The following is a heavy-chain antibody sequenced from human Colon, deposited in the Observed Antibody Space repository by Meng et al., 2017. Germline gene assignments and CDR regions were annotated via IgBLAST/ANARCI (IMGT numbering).Heavy chain of an antibody. CDR1: GYTFSDCY. V-gene: IGHV1-2*02. J-gene: IGHJ4*02. CDR2: IVPNSGDT. D-gene: IGHD2-15*01. CDR3: ARSTPSLDY. Sequence: QGQLVQSGTEVKRPGASVNVSCKASGYTFSDCYIHWVRQAPGQGLEWMGWIVPNSGDTNYAQKFQGRVTMTRDTSISTTYMELSRLTSDDTAVYYCARSTPSLDYWGQGTLVTVSS.